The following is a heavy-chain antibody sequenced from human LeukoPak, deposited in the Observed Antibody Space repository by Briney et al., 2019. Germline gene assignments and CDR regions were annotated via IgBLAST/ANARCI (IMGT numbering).Heavy chain of an antibody. D-gene: IGHD6-6*01. V-gene: IGHV1-2*02. CDR2: INPNSGGT. CDR1: GYTFTGYY. J-gene: IGHJ3*02. CDR3: ARDKRIAARRTDAFDI. Sequence: GASVEVSCKASGYTFTGYYMRWVRQAPGQGLEWMGWINPNSGGTNYAQKFQGRVTMTRDTSISTAYMELSRLRSDDTAVYYRARDKRIAARRTDAFDIWGQGTMVTVSS.